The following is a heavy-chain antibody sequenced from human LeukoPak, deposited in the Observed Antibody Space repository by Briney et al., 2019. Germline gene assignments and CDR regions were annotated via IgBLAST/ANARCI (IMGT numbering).Heavy chain of an antibody. CDR2: ISGNGDIT. CDR3: AKVTGGDMITYGGLDY. D-gene: IGHD3-16*01. Sequence: GGSLRLSCAASGFTFSDYAMSWVRQAPGKGLEWVSAISGNGDITYYTDSVKGRFTISRDNSKNTLYLQMNSLRAEDTAIYYCAKVTGGDMITYGGLDYWGQGTLVTVSS. V-gene: IGHV3-23*01. CDR1: GFTFSDYA. J-gene: IGHJ4*02.